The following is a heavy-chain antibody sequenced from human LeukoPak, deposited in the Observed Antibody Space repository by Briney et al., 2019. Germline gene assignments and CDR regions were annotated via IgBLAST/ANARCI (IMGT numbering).Heavy chain of an antibody. CDR1: GFTFGDYL. Sequence: GGSLRLSCTVSGFTFGDYLINWFHQAPGKGLEWVGFIRSKAYGGTTEYAASVKGRFTISRDDSKSIAHLQMNSLKTEDTAVYYCASGSGWYSPDYWGQGTLVTVSS. J-gene: IGHJ4*02. D-gene: IGHD6-19*01. CDR3: ASGSGWYSPDY. V-gene: IGHV3-49*03. CDR2: IRSKAYGGTT.